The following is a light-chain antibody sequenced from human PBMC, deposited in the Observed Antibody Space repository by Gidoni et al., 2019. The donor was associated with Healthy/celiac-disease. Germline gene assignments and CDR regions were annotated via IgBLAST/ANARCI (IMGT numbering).Light chain of an antibody. CDR3: CSYAGSSTWV. CDR2: EGS. Sequence: QLPLPHPPPVSGLPGQPITISCTGPSSDVGSYNLVSWYQQHPGKAPKRMIYEGSKRPSGVSNRFSGSKSGNTASLTISGLQAEDEADYYCCSYAGSSTWVFGGGTKLTVL. CDR1: SSDVGSYNL. J-gene: IGLJ3*02. V-gene: IGLV2-23*01.